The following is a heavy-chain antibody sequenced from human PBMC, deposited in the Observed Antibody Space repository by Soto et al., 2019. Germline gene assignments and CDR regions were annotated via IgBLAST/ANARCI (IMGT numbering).Heavy chain of an antibody. CDR2: ISGSGGST. Sequence: GGSLRLSCAASGFTFSSYAMSWVRQAPGKGLEWVSAISGSGGSTYYADSVKGRFTISRDNSKNTLYLQMNSLRAEDTAVYYCAKDRSSGWYGEYFDYWGQGTLVTAPQ. CDR1: GFTFSSYA. CDR3: AKDRSSGWYGEYFDY. V-gene: IGHV3-23*01. D-gene: IGHD6-19*01. J-gene: IGHJ4*02.